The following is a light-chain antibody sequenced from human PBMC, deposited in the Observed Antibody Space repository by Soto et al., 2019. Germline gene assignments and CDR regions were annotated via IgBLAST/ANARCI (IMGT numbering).Light chain of an antibody. V-gene: IGKV3-20*01. CDR3: QQYGSSPLT. CDR1: QSVRSNY. J-gene: IGKJ4*01. Sequence: EIVLTQSPDTLSLSPGERATLSCRASQSVRSNYLAWYQQKPGQAPRFLIYDASSSATGIPDRFSGSVSGTDFTLTISRLEPEDFAVYYCQQYGSSPLTFGGGTKVDIK. CDR2: DAS.